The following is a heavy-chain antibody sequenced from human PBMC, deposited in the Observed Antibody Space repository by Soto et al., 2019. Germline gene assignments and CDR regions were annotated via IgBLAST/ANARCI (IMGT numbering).Heavy chain of an antibody. Sequence: GGSLRLSCAASGFTFSSYSMSWVRQAPGKGLEWVSAISGSGGSTYYADSVKGRFTISRDNSKDTLYLQMNSLRAEDTAVYYCAKDHSSSWVMDVWGQGTTVTVSS. V-gene: IGHV3-23*01. D-gene: IGHD6-13*01. CDR1: GFTFSSYS. J-gene: IGHJ6*02. CDR3: AKDHSSSWVMDV. CDR2: ISGSGGST.